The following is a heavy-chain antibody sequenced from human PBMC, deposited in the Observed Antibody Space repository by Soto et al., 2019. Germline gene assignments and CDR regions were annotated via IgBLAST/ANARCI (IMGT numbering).Heavy chain of an antibody. CDR1: GFTLSSCW. D-gene: IGHD6-13*01. V-gene: IGHV3-7*05. J-gene: IGHJ6*02. Sequence: EVQLVESGGGLVHPGGSLRLSFAASGFTLSSCWMRWVRQSPGKGLEWVANIKQDGSEIYYVDSVKGRFTISRDNAKNSLYPQMNSLRANDTPLYYFASDYGSSYSTRYSGLAVWGQGTRV. CDR2: IKQDGSEI. CDR3: ASDYGSSYSTRYSGLAV.